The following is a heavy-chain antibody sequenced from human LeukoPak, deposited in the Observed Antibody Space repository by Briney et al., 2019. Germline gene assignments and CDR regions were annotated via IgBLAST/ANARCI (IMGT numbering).Heavy chain of an antibody. CDR2: IYDSGRP. Sequence: PAQTQSLLCTVSGGPNSSGHDYWSWIRQYPGKGLEWIGYIYDSGRPYYNPSLKSRLSISVDTSKNQFYLKLSSVTAADTAVYYCARVDPYCRGGGSYGIDYWGQGTLVTVSS. D-gene: IGHD2-15*01. CDR3: ARVDPYCRGGGSYGIDY. J-gene: IGHJ4*02. V-gene: IGHV4-31*03. CDR1: GGPNSSGHDY.